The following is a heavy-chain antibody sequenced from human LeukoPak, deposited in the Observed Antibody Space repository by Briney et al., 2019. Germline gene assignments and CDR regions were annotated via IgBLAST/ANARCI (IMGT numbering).Heavy chain of an antibody. J-gene: IGHJ4*02. V-gene: IGHV3-74*01. CDR3: TGAGPYDY. Sequence: GGSLRLSCAASGFTFSDYWMHWVCHAPGKGLVGVSRIRSDGSSTSYADSVRGRFTISRDNAKNTLHLQMNSLRAEDTAVYYCTGAGPYDYWGQGTLVTVSS. CDR1: GFTFSDYW. CDR2: IRSDGSST.